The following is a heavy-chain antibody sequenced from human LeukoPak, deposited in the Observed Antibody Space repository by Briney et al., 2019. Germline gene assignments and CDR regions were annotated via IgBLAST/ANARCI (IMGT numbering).Heavy chain of an antibody. CDR3: AKDPHGGNSYYFDY. CDR2: ISYDGSNK. V-gene: IGHV3-30*18. J-gene: IGHJ4*02. Sequence: GGSLRLSCAASGFTLSSYAMNWVRKAPGKGLEWGAVISYDGSNKYYADSVKGRFTISRDNSKNTLYLQMNSLRAEDTAVYYCAKDPHGGNSYYFDYWGQGTLVTVSS. CDR1: GFTLSSYA. D-gene: IGHD4-23*01.